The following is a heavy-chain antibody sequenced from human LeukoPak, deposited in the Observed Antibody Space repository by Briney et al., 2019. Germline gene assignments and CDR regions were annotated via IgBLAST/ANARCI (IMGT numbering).Heavy chain of an antibody. D-gene: IGHD3-10*01. J-gene: IGHJ4*02. Sequence: GGSLRLSCAASGFTFSSYAMSWVRQAPGKGLEWVSAISGSGGSTYYADSVKGQFTISRDNSKNTLYLQMNSLRAEDTAVYYCAKSLWFGELYLDYWGQGTLVTVSS. CDR3: AKSLWFGELYLDY. CDR1: GFTFSSYA. CDR2: ISGSGGST. V-gene: IGHV3-23*01.